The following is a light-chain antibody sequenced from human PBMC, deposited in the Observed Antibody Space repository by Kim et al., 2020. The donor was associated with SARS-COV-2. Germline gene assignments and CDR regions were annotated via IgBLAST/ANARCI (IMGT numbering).Light chain of an antibody. CDR3: QQYDTSPET. CDR1: QSVSSNY. Sequence: SPGERAPLSCRASQSVSSNYLAWYQQKPGQAPRLLIYGASSRATGIPDRFSGSGSGTDFTLSINRLEPEDFAVYYCQQYDTSPETFGGGTKVDIK. V-gene: IGKV3-20*01. J-gene: IGKJ4*01. CDR2: GAS.